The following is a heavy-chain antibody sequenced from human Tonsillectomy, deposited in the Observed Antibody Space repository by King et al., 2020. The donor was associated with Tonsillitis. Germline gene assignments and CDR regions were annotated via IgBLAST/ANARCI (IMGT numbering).Heavy chain of an antibody. CDR1: GGSMSPYY. CDR2: ISYSGDT. CDR3: ARHPGRGYYDSSGQFDS. V-gene: IGHV4-59*08. D-gene: IGHD3-22*01. J-gene: IGHJ4*02. Sequence: QLQESGPGLVKPSETLSLTCTVSGGSMSPYYWSWIRQTPSKGLEWLAYISYSGDTDYNPSLKRRVTVSVYTSKNQFSLKLSSVTAADTAVFYCARHPGRGYYDSSGQFDSWGQGILVTVSS.